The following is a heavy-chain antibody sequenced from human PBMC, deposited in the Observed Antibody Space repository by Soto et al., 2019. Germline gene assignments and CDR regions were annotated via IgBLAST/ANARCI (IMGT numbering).Heavy chain of an antibody. J-gene: IGHJ4*02. CDR1: GGSMTIGGYY. Sequence: QVQLQESGPGLVKPSETLSLTCTVSGGSMTIGGYYWSWIGQHPGKGLEWIGYIYYSGSTYYNPSLTSRLTISLDTSKNQFSLRLSSVTAADTAIYYCARDGSGYASFDYWGQGTLVTVSS. CDR2: IYYSGST. V-gene: IGHV4-31*03. D-gene: IGHD5-12*01. CDR3: ARDGSGYASFDY.